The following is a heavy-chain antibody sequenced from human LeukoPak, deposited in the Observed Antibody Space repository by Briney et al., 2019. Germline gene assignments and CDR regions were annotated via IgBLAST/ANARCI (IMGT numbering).Heavy chain of an antibody. CDR3: ARYYYDSSGHFDY. CDR1: GGSFSGYY. D-gene: IGHD3-22*01. CDR2: IYYSGST. V-gene: IGHV4-59*08. Sequence: SETLSLTCAVYGGSFSGYYWSWIRQPPGKGLEWIGYIYYSGSTNYNPSLKSRVTISVDTSKNQFSLKLSSVTAADTAVYYCARYYYDSSGHFDYWGQGTLVTVSS. J-gene: IGHJ4*02.